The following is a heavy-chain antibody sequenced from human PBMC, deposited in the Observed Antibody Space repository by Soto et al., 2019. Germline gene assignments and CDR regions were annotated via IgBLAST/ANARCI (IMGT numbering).Heavy chain of an antibody. Sequence: SDTPALTSIVSGGSVSSSNWWSWVRQPPGKGLEWIGEIYHSGSTTYNPSLKSRATISVDKSENQFSLRLKSVTAADTAVYYCASVGSDYDNSGSYLPWGPVSLVTFSS. CDR2: IYHSGST. J-gene: IGHJ5*02. D-gene: IGHD3-22*01. CDR1: GGSVSSSNW. V-gene: IGHV4-4*02. CDR3: ASVGSDYDNSGSYLP.